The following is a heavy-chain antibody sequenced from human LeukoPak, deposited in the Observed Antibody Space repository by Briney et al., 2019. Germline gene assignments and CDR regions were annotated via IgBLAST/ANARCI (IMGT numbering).Heavy chain of an antibody. V-gene: IGHV3-7*01. J-gene: IGHJ4*02. CDR1: GFTFSSYW. CDR3: ARDRVEIVPAVIDF. D-gene: IGHD2-2*01. CDR2: LKQDGSEK. Sequence: QPAGSLRLSCAASGFTFSSYWMSWVRQAPGKGLEWVGNLKQDGSEKYYVDSAKGRFTISRDNAKNSLYLHMNSLRAAATAVYYCARDRVEIVPAVIDFWGQGTLVTVSS.